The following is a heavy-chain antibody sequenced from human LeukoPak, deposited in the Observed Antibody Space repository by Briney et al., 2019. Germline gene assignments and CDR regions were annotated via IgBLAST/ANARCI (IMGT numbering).Heavy chain of an antibody. J-gene: IGHJ4*02. CDR3: ARGARYFGSGSYDY. CDR1: EFPFSGYE. D-gene: IGHD3-10*01. V-gene: IGHV3-48*03. Sequence: GGSLRLSCAASEFPFSGYEMNWVRQAPGKGLEWVSYISSSGNTINYADSVKGRFTISRDNAKNSVYLQMNSLTAEDTAIYYCARGARYFGSGSYDYWGQGTLVTVSS. CDR2: ISSSGNTI.